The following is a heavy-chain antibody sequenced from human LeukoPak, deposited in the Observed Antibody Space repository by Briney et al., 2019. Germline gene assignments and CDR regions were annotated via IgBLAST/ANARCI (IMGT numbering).Heavy chain of an antibody. D-gene: IGHD3-22*01. V-gene: IGHV3-21*01. J-gene: IGHJ3*02. Sequence: KPGGSLRLSCAASGFTFSSYGMNWVRQAPGKGLEWVSSISSSSSYIYYADSVKGRFTISRDNAKNSLYLQMNSLRAEDTAVYYWARNYDSSGYYYDADAFDIWGQGTMVTVSS. CDR2: ISSSSSYI. CDR1: GFTFSSYG. CDR3: ARNYDSSGYYYDADAFDI.